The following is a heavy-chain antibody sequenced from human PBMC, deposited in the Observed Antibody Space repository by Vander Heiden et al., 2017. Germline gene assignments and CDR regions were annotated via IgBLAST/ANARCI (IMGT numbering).Heavy chain of an antibody. CDR1: GVTFSSYA. CDR3: ARANYYDSSGYRGPFDY. Sequence: QVQLVQSGAEVKKPGSSVKLSCKASGVTFSSYAISWVRQAPGQGLEWMGGIIPIFGTANDAQKFQGRVTITADESTSTAYMELSSLRSEDTAVYYGARANYYDSSGYRGPFDYWGQGTLVTVSS. J-gene: IGHJ4*02. V-gene: IGHV1-69*01. CDR2: IIPIFGTA. D-gene: IGHD3-22*01.